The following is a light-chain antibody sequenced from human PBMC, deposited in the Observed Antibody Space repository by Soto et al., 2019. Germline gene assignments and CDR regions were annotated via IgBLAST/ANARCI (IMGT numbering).Light chain of an antibody. CDR2: GAS. V-gene: IGKV3-20*01. CDR1: PNVSNNY. CDR3: KDYANQPGT. J-gene: IGKJ4*01. Sequence: RVSPNVSNNYLAWYQQKPGQAPRLLIYGASNRATGIPDRFCGSGSGPDSTLVISRLKPEDPPFYSRKDYANQPGTFAGGTKVDIK.